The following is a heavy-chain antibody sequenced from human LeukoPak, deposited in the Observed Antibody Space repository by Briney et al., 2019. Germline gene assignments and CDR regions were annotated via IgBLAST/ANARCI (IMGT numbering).Heavy chain of an antibody. V-gene: IGHV1-69*04. CDR2: IIPILGIA. CDR3: ARDEGLGGSPDY. Sequence: SVKVSCKASGGTFSSYTISWVRQAPGQGLEWMGRIIPILGIANYAQKFQGRVTITADKSTSTAYMELSSLRSEDTAVYYCARDEGLGGSPDYWGRGTLVTVSS. D-gene: IGHD2-15*01. CDR1: GGTFSSYT. J-gene: IGHJ4*02.